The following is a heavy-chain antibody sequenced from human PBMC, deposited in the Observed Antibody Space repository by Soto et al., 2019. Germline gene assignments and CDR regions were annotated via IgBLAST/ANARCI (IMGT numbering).Heavy chain of an antibody. D-gene: IGHD3-10*01. J-gene: IGHJ4*02. Sequence: EVQLLESGGGLVQPGGSLRLSCAASGFTFSSYALNWVRQAPGKGLEWVSVISGSGGSTYYADSVKGRFTISRDNSKNTLYVQMNSLRAEDTAVYYCAKRGAGSYFDYWGQGTLVTVSS. CDR3: AKRGAGSYFDY. CDR2: ISGSGGST. V-gene: IGHV3-23*01. CDR1: GFTFSSYA.